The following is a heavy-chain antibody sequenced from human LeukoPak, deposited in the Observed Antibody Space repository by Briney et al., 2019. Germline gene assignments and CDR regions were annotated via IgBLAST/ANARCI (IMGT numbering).Heavy chain of an antibody. CDR1: GGIFSSYA. D-gene: IGHD2-2*03. V-gene: IGHV1-2*02. CDR3: ARVLPVDIVVVPAYYFDY. CDR2: INPNSGGT. J-gene: IGHJ4*02. Sequence: ASVKVSCKASGGIFSSYALSWVRQAPGQGLEWMGWINPNSGGTNYAQKFQGRVTMTRDTSISTAHMELSRLRSDDTAVYYCARVLPVDIVVVPAYYFDYWGQGTLVTVSS.